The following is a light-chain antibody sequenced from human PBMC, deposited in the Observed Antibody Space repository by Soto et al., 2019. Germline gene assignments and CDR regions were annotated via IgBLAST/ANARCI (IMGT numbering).Light chain of an antibody. Sequence: DIQMTQSPSTLSASVGDRVTITCRASQTIGNYLAWYQQRPGKAPKVLIYDASNLEIGVPSRFSGGGSGTEFTLTISGLQPDDFATYYCQQYYNHSPYTFGQGTKLDMK. V-gene: IGKV1-5*01. CDR2: DAS. J-gene: IGKJ2*01. CDR3: QQYYNHSPYT. CDR1: QTIGNY.